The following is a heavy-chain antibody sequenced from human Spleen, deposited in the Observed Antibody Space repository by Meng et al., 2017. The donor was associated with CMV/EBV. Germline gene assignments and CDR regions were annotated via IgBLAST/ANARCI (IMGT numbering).Heavy chain of an antibody. CDR3: ARVYGKGDWFDP. CDR2: ISASGGST. Sequence: GESLKISCAASGFTFSLYAMSWVRQAPGRGLEWVATISASGGSTYYADSVKGQFIISRDNSKNTLYLQVSSLRADDTAVYYCARVYGKGDWFDPWGRGALVTVSS. CDR1: GFTFSLYA. V-gene: IGHV3-23*01. J-gene: IGHJ5*02. D-gene: IGHD2-8*01.